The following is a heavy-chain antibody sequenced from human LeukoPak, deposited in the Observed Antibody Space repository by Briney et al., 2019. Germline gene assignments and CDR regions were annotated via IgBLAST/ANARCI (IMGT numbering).Heavy chain of an antibody. CDR1: GFTFSSYS. CDR3: TRVPSWRTGFDY. J-gene: IGHJ4*02. CDR2: ISSSSSYI. V-gene: IGHV3-21*04. D-gene: IGHD1-1*01. Sequence: GGSLRLSCAASGFTFSSYSMNWVRQAPGKGLEWVSYISSSSSYIYYADSVKGRFTISRDNAKNCLYLQMNSLTVEDTALYYCTRVPSWRTGFDYWGQGTLVTVSS.